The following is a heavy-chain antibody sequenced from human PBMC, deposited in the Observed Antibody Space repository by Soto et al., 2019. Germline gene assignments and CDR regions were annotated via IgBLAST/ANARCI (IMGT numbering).Heavy chain of an antibody. V-gene: IGHV2-5*02. D-gene: IGHD1-7*01. CDR1: GFSLSTSGVG. J-gene: IGHJ4*02. CDR3: AHILNYYYFDY. Sequence: QVTLKESGPPLVNPTQTLTLTCTFSGFSLSTSGVGVGWIRQPPGKAREWLALIYWDDDKRYSPSLKSRLTVTKDTSKNQLVLTMTNMDPVDTATYYCAHILNYYYFDYWGQGTLVTVSS. CDR2: IYWDDDK.